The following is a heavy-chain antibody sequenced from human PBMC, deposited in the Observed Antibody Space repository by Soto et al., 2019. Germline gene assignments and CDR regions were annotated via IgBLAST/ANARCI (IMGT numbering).Heavy chain of an antibody. V-gene: IGHV1-58*01. CDR3: AADGCGGECYYYYYAMDV. J-gene: IGHJ6*02. D-gene: IGHD2-21*01. CDR1: GFTFTSSA. Sequence: SVKVSCKASGFTFTSSAVPWVRQARGQRLEWIGWIVVGSGNTNYAQKFQERVTITRDMSTSTAYMELSSLRSEDTAVYYCAADGCGGECYYYYYAMDVWGQGTTVTVSS. CDR2: IVVGSGNT.